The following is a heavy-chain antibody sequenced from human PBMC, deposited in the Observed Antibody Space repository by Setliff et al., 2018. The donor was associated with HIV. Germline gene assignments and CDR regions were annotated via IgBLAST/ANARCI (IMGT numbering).Heavy chain of an antibody. CDR1: GDSLSNYV. CDR3: ASGSGYCTKGDCYIGVHRTPDKYYFDS. J-gene: IGHJ4*02. CDR2: IVPLFGTT. D-gene: IGHD2-8*01. V-gene: IGHV1-69*05. Sequence: SVKVSCKASGDSLSNYVITWVRRAPGQGLVWMGGIVPLFGTTNYAQNFQGRLTITTDQIMTTAYMELTSLRSEDTAVYYCASGSGYCTKGDCYIGVHRTPDKYYFDSWGQGTLVTVSS.